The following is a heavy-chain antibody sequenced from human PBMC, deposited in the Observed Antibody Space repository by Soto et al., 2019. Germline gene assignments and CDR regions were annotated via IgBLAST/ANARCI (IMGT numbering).Heavy chain of an antibody. D-gene: IGHD3-10*01. CDR1: GGSISRGGYY. Sequence: QVQLQESGPGLVKPSQTLSLTCSVSGGSISRGGYYWSWIRQHPGKGLEWIGYLYYTGSTSNNPSFKSRLTLSVDTSKNQFSLKLSSVTAADTAVYYCASFRGWPTYYCYYWGQGTLVTVSS. J-gene: IGHJ4*02. CDR3: ASFRGWPTYYCYY. V-gene: IGHV4-31*03. CDR2: LYYTGST.